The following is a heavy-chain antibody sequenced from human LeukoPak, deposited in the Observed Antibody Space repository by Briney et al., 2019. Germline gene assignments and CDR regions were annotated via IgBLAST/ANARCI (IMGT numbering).Heavy chain of an antibody. CDR2: MNPNSGNA. J-gene: IGHJ3*01. CDR3: ARVVIDYYGSGSPTV. Sequence: ASVKVSCKASGYTFTSYDINWVRQATGQGLEWMGWMNPNSGNAGYAQKFQGRVTMTRNTSISTAYMELSSLRSEDTAVYYCARVVIDYYGSGSPTVWGQGTMVTVSS. V-gene: IGHV1-8*01. CDR1: GYTFTSYD. D-gene: IGHD3-10*01.